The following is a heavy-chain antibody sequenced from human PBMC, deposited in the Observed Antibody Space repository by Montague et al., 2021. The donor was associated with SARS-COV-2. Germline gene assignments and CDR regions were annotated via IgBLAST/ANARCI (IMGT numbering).Heavy chain of an antibody. J-gene: IGHJ5*02. D-gene: IGHD3-9*01. CDR2: IYYSGST. V-gene: IGHV4-39*01. CDR3: ARSPTYYHILTGYFNGHNGFDP. Sequence: SETLSLTCTVSGGSISSSSYYWGWIRQPPGKGLEWIGSIYYSGSTYYNPSLKSRVTISVDTSKNQFSLKLSSVTAADTAVYYCARSPTYYHILTGYFNGHNGFDPWGQGTLVTVSS. CDR1: GGSISSSSYY.